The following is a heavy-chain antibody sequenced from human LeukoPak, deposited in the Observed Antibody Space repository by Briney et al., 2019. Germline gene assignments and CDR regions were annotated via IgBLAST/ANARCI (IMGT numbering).Heavy chain of an antibody. Sequence: PSETLSLTCTVSGGSISSSSYYWGWIRQPPGKGLEWIGYIYYSGSTNYNPSLKSRVTISVDTSKNQFSLKLSSVTAADTAVYYCARVTYYDILTGYYSQYYFDYWGQGTLVTVSS. J-gene: IGHJ4*02. D-gene: IGHD3-9*01. CDR2: IYYSGST. CDR3: ARVTYYDILTGYYSQYYFDY. CDR1: GGSISSSSYY. V-gene: IGHV4-61*05.